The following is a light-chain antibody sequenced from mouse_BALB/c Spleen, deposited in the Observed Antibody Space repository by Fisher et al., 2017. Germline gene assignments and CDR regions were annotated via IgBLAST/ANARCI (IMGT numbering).Light chain of an antibody. CDR1: SSVSY. CDR2: STS. Sequence: IVITQSTAIMSASLGEEITLTCSASSSVSYMHWYQQKSGTSPKLWIYSTSNLASGVPARFSGSGSGTSYSLTISSMEAEDAATYYCQQWSSNPLTFGAGTKLELK. V-gene: IGKV4-80*01. J-gene: IGKJ5*01. CDR3: QQWSSNPLT.